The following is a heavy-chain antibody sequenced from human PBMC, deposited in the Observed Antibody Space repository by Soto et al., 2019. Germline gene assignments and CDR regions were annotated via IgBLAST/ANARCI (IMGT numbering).Heavy chain of an antibody. CDR3: ARGGSYGDFFDY. CDR2: IYYTGST. CDR1: GGSMSSNY. D-gene: IGHD4-17*01. Sequence: PSATLSLTCPVSGGSMSSNYWTWIRHSPGKGLEWIGYIYYTGSTKYNPSLQSRVTISLDTSKNQFSLRLTSVTSADTAVYYCARGGSYGDFFDYWGQGAQVTVSS. J-gene: IGHJ4*02. V-gene: IGHV4-59*01.